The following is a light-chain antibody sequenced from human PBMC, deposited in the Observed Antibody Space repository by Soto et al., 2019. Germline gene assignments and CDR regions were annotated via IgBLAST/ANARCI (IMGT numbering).Light chain of an antibody. CDR1: SSDVGAYNY. J-gene: IGLJ3*02. CDR2: EVS. CDR3: SSSTQCSPVV. V-gene: IGLV2-14*01. Sequence: QSALTQPASVSGSPGQSITISCTGTSSDVGAYNYVSWYRQHPGKAPKLVIYEVSNRPSGISSRFSGSKSGNTASLTISGLQAEDEADYYCSSSTQCSPVVFGGGTKLTVL.